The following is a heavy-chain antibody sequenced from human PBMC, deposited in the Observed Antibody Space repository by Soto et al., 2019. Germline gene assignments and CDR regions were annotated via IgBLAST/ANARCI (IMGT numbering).Heavy chain of an antibody. V-gene: IGHV3-30*18. CDR3: AKRGGVVGGSEHPFFEY. CDR1: GFIFSNYG. CDR2: ISFDGKNR. J-gene: IGHJ4*02. Sequence: ESGGGVVQPGKSLRLSCAASGFIFSNYGMHWVRQAPGKGLEWVALISFDGKNRNYADSVKGRFTIYRDNPKNTLYLEMNSLRPEATAFYYCAKRGGVVGGSEHPFFEYWGQGTLVTVSS. D-gene: IGHD2-15*01.